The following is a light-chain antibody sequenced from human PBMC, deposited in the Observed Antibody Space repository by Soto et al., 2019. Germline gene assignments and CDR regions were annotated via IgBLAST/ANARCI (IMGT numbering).Light chain of an antibody. V-gene: IGKV3-20*01. CDR1: QSVSSIY. CDR3: QQYGGSPPYT. Sequence: EIVLTQSPGTLSLSPGERATLSCRASQSVSSIYLAWYQQKPGQAPRLLIYRASSRATGIPDRFSGSGSGTDFTLTISRLEPEDFAAYYCQQYGGSPPYTFGQGTKLEIK. CDR2: RAS. J-gene: IGKJ2*01.